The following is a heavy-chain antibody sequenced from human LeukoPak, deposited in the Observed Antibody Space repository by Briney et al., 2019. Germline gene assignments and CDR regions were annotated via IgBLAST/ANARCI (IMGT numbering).Heavy chain of an antibody. CDR1: GGSISSSSYY. J-gene: IGHJ4*02. CDR3: ASYSSSWYYFDY. Sequence: SETLSLTCTVSGGSISSSSYYWGWIRQPPGKGLEWIGSIYYSGSTYYNPSLKSRVTISVDTSKNQFSLKLSSVAAADTAVYYCASYSSSWYYFDYWGQGTLVTVPS. V-gene: IGHV4-39*01. CDR2: IYYSGST. D-gene: IGHD6-13*01.